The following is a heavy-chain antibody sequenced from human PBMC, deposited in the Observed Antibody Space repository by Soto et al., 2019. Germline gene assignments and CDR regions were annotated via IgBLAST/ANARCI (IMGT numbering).Heavy chain of an antibody. Sequence: GGSRRLSWAPAGFPFSSYAMSWVRQAPGKGLEWVSAISGSGGSTYYADSVKGRFTISRDNSKNTLYLQMNSLRAEDTAVYYCAKDSPENWFDPWGQGTLVNVSA. V-gene: IGHV3-23*01. CDR2: ISGSGGST. CDR3: AKDSPENWFDP. J-gene: IGHJ5*02. CDR1: GFPFSSYA.